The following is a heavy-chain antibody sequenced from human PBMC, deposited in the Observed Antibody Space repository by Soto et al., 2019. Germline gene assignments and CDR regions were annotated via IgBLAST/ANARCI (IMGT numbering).Heavy chain of an antibody. J-gene: IGHJ4*02. D-gene: IGHD3-22*01. CDR3: AKDGSYYDTPTESDS. Sequence: EVQLLESGGGLVQPGGSLRLSCAASGFIFSNYAMTWVRQAPGKGLEWVSSISGSGTFIYDADSVKGRFTISRDNSKKMVYLQMNGLRADDTAVYYCAKDGSYYDTPTESDSWGQGTLVTVSS. CDR1: GFIFSNYA. V-gene: IGHV3-23*01. CDR2: ISGSGTFI.